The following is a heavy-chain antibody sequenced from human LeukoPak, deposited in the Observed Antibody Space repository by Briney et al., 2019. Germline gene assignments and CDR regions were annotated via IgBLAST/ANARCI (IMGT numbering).Heavy chain of an antibody. D-gene: IGHD3-9*01. CDR3: ARGGCGSLRYFDWLCYYYYYYMDV. V-gene: IGHV3-21*01. CDR2: ISSSSSYI. CDR1: GFTFSSYS. J-gene: IGHJ6*03. Sequence: GGSLRLSCAASGFTFSSYSMNWVRQAPGKGLEWVSSISSSSSYIYYADSVKGRFTISRDNAKNSLYLQMDSLRAEDTAVYCCARGGCGSLRYFDWLCYYYYYYMDVWGKGTTVTISS.